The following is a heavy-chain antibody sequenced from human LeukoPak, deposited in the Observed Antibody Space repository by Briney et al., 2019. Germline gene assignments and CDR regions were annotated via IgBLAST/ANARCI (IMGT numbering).Heavy chain of an antibody. J-gene: IGHJ6*04. CDR2: ISYDGSDK. D-gene: IGHD3-10*02. CDR3: AELGITMIGGV. V-gene: IGHV3-30*18. Sequence: GGSLRLSCAASAFTFSSYGMHWVRQAPGKGLEWVALISYDGSDKYYADSVKGRFTISRDNAKNSLCLQMNSLRAEDTAVYYCAELGITMIGGVWGKGTTVTISS. CDR1: AFTFSSYG.